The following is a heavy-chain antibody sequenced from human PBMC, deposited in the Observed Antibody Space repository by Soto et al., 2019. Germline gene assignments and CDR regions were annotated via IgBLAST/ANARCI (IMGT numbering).Heavy chain of an antibody. J-gene: IGHJ6*02. CDR3: AKEDYYYGMDV. Sequence: PSPTLSLTCAISGDSVSSNSAAWNLIRQSPSRGLEWLGRTYYRSKWYNDYAVSVKSRITINPDTSKNQFSLQLNSVTPEDTAVYYCAKEDYYYGMDVWGQGTTVTVSS. CDR1: GDSVSSNSAA. CDR2: TYYRSKWYN. V-gene: IGHV6-1*01.